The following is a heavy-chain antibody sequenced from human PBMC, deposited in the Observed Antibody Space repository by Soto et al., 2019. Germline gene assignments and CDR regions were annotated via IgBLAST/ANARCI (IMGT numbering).Heavy chain of an antibody. CDR3: ARFASTVKAMVCREYNWFDP. D-gene: IGHD5-18*01. J-gene: IGHJ5*02. Sequence: GESLKISCKGSGYSFTSYWISWVRQMPGKGLEWMGRIDPSDSYTNYSPSFQGHVTISADKSISTAYLQWSSLKASDTAMYYCARFASTVKAMVCREYNWFDPWGQGTLVNVSS. CDR1: GYSFTSYW. CDR2: IDPSDSYT. V-gene: IGHV5-10-1*01.